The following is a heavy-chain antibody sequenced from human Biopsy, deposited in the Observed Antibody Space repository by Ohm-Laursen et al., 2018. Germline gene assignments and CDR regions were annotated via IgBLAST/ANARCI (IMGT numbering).Heavy chain of an antibody. V-gene: IGHV1-46*01. Sequence: ASVKVSCQASGNTFATYHIHWVRQAPGQGLEWMGVIIPSGATTSFSQKFQGRITMTRDTSTGTVYMYLNSLGSEDTAVYYCARAGVGSDGTDSYYYGMDVWGPGTTVTVSS. D-gene: IGHD5-24*01. CDR2: IIPSGATT. CDR3: ARAGVGSDGTDSYYYGMDV. CDR1: GNTFATYH. J-gene: IGHJ6*02.